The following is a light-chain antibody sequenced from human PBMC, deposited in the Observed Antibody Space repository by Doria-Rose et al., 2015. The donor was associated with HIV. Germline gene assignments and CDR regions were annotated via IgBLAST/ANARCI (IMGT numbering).Light chain of an antibody. J-gene: IGKJ5*01. Sequence: LSPGERATLSCRASQSVSSYLAWYQQKPGQAPRLLIYDASNRATGIPARFSGSGSGTDFTLTISSLEPEDFAVYYCQQRGNWPSVTFGQGTRLAIK. V-gene: IGKV3-11*01. CDR1: QSVSSY. CDR3: QQRGNWPSVT. CDR2: DAS.